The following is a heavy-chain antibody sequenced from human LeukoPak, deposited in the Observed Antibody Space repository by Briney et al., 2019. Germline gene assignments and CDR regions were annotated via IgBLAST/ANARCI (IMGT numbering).Heavy chain of an antibody. V-gene: IGHV3-74*01. D-gene: IGHD1-26*01. CDR1: GYPFSSYA. CDR3: ARAQVGAPTDL. CDR2: IHGDGDNI. J-gene: IGHJ5*02. Sequence: GGSLRLSCAASGYPFSSYAMYWVRQAPGKGLVWVARIHGDGDNISYADSVRGRFTISRDNAKDTLYLHMNSLRPEDTAVYYCARAQVGAPTDLWGQGTLVTVSS.